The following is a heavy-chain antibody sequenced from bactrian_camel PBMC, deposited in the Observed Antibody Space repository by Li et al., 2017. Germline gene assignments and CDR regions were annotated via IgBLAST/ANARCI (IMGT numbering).Heavy chain of an antibody. J-gene: IGHJ4*01. V-gene: IGHV3S53*01. CDR2: IDTDGTS. Sequence: HVQLVESGGGSVHAGGSLRLTCTASGHLYSTFCMAWFRQASGKERERVAVIDTDGTSSYIDSVKGRFTISRDNARDTLYLQLNALKPEDTATYYCEREVQGIPTIRGQGTQVTVS. CDR1: GHLYSTFC. D-gene: IGHD4*01. CDR3: EREVQGIPTI.